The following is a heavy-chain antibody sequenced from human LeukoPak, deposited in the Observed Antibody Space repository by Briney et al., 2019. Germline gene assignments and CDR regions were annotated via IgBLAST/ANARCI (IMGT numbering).Heavy chain of an antibody. CDR2: ISWNSGST. D-gene: IGHD5-18*01. CDR3: AKFQVGDTAMVTSGVSDY. J-gene: IGHJ4*02. CDR1: GFTFDDYA. Sequence: TGRSLRLSCAASGFTFDDYAMHWVRQAPGKGLEWVSGISWNSGSTGYADSVKGRFTISRDNSKNTLYLQMNSLRAEDTAVYYCAKFQVGDTAMVTSGVSDYWGQGTLVTVSS. V-gene: IGHV3-9*01.